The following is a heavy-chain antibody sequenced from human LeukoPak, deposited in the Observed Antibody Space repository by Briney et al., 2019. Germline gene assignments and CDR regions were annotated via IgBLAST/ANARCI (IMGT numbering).Heavy chain of an antibody. V-gene: IGHV1-69*06. J-gene: IGHJ4*02. CDR3: AGTYYYGSGSYYPLDY. Sequence: GASVKVSCKASGGTFSSYAISWVRQAPGQGLEWMGGIIPIFGTANYAQKFQGRVTITADKSTSTAYMELSSLRSEDTAVYYCAGTYYYGSGSYYPLDYWGQGTLVTVSS. CDR2: IIPIFGTA. CDR1: GGTFSSYA. D-gene: IGHD3-10*01.